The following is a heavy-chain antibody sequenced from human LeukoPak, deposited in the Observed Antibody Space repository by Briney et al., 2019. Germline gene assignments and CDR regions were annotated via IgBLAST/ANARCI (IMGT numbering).Heavy chain of an antibody. CDR2: ISDDGSNE. J-gene: IGHJ4*02. D-gene: IGHD3-22*01. CDR3: AKDPGTYYYDSSGYYYDY. CDR1: GFTFRNYG. Sequence: GGSLRLSCAASGFTFRNYGIHWVRQAPAKGLEWVSVISDDGSNEYYVDSVKGRFTISRDNSKNTLYLQMNSLRAEDTAVYYCAKDPGTYYYDSSGYYYDYWGQGTLVTVSS. V-gene: IGHV3-30*18.